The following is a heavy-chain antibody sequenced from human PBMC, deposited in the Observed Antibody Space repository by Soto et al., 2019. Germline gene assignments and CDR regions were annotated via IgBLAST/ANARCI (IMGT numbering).Heavy chain of an antibody. J-gene: IGHJ6*03. D-gene: IGHD3-3*01. CDR2: IYYSGST. Sequence: PSETLSLTCTVSGGSISSSSYYWGWIRQPPGKGLEWIGSIYYSGSTYYNPSLKSRVTISVDTSKNQFSLKLSSVTAADTAVYYCAREYYDFWSGYPYPNMEYYYYYMDVWGKGTTVTVSS. CDR3: AREYYDFWSGYPYPNMEYYYYYMDV. V-gene: IGHV4-39*07. CDR1: GGSISSSSYY.